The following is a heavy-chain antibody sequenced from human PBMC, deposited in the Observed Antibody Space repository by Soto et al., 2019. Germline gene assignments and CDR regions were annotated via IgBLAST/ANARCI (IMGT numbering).Heavy chain of an antibody. D-gene: IGHD3-3*01. V-gene: IGHV3-33*01. CDR3: AREGGSGFGVVYYYYGMDV. Sequence: QVQLVESGGGVVQPGRSLRLSCAASGFTFSSYGMHWVRQAPGKGLEWVAVIWYDGSNKYYADSVKGRFTISRDNSKNTLYLQMNSLRVEDTAVYYCAREGGSGFGVVYYYYGMDVWGQGTTVTVSS. CDR1: GFTFSSYG. J-gene: IGHJ6*02. CDR2: IWYDGSNK.